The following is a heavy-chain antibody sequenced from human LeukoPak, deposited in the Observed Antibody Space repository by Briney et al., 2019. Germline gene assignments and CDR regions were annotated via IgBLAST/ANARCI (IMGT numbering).Heavy chain of an antibody. CDR1: GYTFTSYG. CDR2: ISAYNGNT. V-gene: IGHV1-18*01. D-gene: IGHD3-10*01. J-gene: IGHJ5*02. Sequence: ASVKVSCKASGYTFTSYGISWVRQAPGQGLEWMGWISAYNGNTNYAQKLQGRVTMTTDTSTSTAYMELRSLRSDDTAVYYCARDLPAHCYGSGSSLLAWFDPWGQGTLVTVSS. CDR3: ARDLPAHCYGSGSSLLAWFDP.